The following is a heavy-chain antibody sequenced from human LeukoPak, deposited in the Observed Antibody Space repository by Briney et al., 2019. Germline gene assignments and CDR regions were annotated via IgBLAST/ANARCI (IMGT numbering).Heavy chain of an antibody. CDR1: GGSISSYY. CDR2: IYYSGST. D-gene: IGHD3-22*01. Sequence: SETLSLTCTVSGGSISSYYWSWIRQPPGKGLEWIGYIYYSGSTNYNPSLKSRVTISVDTSKNQFSRKLSSVTAADTAVYYCARHNDTPYYYDSPDAFDIWGQGTMVAVSS. CDR3: ARHNDTPYYYDSPDAFDI. V-gene: IGHV4-59*08. J-gene: IGHJ3*02.